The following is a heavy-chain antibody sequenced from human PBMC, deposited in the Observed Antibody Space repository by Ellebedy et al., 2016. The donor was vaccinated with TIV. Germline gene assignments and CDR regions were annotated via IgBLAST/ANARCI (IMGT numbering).Heavy chain of an antibody. CDR3: ASPPSGYEIPY. J-gene: IGHJ4*02. CDR1: GGTISSTNYY. CDR2: IYHSGST. V-gene: IGHV4-39*07. Sequence: SETLSLTXNVSGGTISSTNYYWGWIRQSPEKGLEWIGSIYHSGSTYYNPSLKSRLTISLDTTKNQFSLRLDSVTAADTAVYYCASPPSGYEIPYWGQGTLVTVSS. D-gene: IGHD5-12*01.